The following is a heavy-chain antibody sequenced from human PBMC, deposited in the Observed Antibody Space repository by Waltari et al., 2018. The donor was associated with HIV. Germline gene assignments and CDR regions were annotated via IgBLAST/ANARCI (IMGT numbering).Heavy chain of an antibody. J-gene: IGHJ3*02. CDR2: IYWDDDK. CDR3: AHRGPVAGTGLFGALSI. Sequence: QITLKESGPTQVKPTQTLTLTCTFSGFSLRACGVAVGWLCQPPGKALEWLAVIYWDDDKRYSPSLKNRLTITKDTSKKQVVLTMTNMDPVDTATYYCAHRGPVAGTGLFGALSIWGQGTMVTVSS. D-gene: IGHD6-19*01. V-gene: IGHV2-5*02. CDR1: GFSLRACGVA.